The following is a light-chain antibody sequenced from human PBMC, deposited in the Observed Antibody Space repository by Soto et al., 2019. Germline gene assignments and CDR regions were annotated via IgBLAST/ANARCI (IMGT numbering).Light chain of an antibody. CDR3: SSYAGSNNLVV. J-gene: IGLJ2*01. V-gene: IGLV2-8*01. CDR1: SSDVGGYNY. Sequence: QSALTQPPSASGSPGQSVTISCTGTSSDVGGYNYVSWYQQQPGKAPKLMIYEVSKRPSGVPDRFSGCKSGNTASLTVSGLQAEDEADYYCSSYAGSNNLVVFGGGTKLTVL. CDR2: EVS.